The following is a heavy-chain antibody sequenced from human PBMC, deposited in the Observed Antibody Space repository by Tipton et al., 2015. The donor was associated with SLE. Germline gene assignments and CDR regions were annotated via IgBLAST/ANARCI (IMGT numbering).Heavy chain of an antibody. D-gene: IGHD6-19*01. J-gene: IGHJ4*02. CDR1: GGSISSGDYY. V-gene: IGHV4-61*08. Sequence: TLSLTCTVSGGSISSGDYYWSWIRQPPGKGLEWIGYIYYSGSTNYNPSLKSRVTISVDTSKNQFSLKLSSVTAADTAVYYCATSHERHSSGCTFDYRGQGTLVTVSS. CDR2: IYYSGST. CDR3: ATSHERHSSGCTFDY.